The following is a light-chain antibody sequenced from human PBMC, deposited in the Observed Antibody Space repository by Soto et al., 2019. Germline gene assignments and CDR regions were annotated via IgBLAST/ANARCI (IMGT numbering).Light chain of an antibody. Sequence: EIVMTQSPGTLSVSPGERATLSCWASQTISSNLAWYQQKPGQAPRLLIYSASIRATGIPARFSGSGLGRDFTLAINSLQSEDFAVYYCQQYDKWPITFGQGTQLEVK. CDR1: QTISSN. V-gene: IGKV3-15*01. CDR2: SAS. CDR3: QQYDKWPIT. J-gene: IGKJ5*01.